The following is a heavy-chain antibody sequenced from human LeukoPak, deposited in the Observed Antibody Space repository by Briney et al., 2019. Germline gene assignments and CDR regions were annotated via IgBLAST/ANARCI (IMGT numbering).Heavy chain of an antibody. CDR3: AKKVVVGATSPYSDFQD. V-gene: IGHV3-7*03. D-gene: IGHD1-26*01. CDR1: GFTFGSSW. J-gene: IGHJ1*01. CDR2: INHRGSDQ. Sequence: PGGSLRLSCAASGFTFGSSWMIWVRQAPGEGLEWVANINHRGSDQRYVDSVKGRFSISRDNSKNTLYLQMNSLRAEDTALYYCAKKVVVGATSPYSDFQDWGQGTLVTVSS.